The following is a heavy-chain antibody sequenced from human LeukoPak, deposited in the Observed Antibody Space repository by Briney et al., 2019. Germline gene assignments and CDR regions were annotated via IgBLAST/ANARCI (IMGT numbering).Heavy chain of an antibody. V-gene: IGHV3-48*03. CDR2: ISSSGSTV. CDR1: GFTFSSYE. CDR3: AELGITMIGGV. Sequence: GGPLRLSCAASGFTFSSYEMNWVRQAPGKGLEWVSYISSSGSTVYYADSVKGRFTISRDNAKNSLYLQMNSLRAEDTAVYYCAELGITMIGGVWGKGTTVTISS. D-gene: IGHD3-10*01. J-gene: IGHJ6*04.